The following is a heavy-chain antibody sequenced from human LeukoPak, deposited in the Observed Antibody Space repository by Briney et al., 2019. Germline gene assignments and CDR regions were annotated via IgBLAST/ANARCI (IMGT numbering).Heavy chain of an antibody. Sequence: GGSLRLSCAASGFTFDDYGMSWVRQAPGKGLEWVSGINWNGGSTGYADSVKGRFTISRDNAKNSLNLQMNSLRAEDTALYYCARMVPYSGSYFLDYWGQGTLVTVSS. D-gene: IGHD1-26*01. CDR1: GFTFDDYG. CDR2: INWNGGST. J-gene: IGHJ4*02. CDR3: ARMVPYSGSYFLDY. V-gene: IGHV3-20*04.